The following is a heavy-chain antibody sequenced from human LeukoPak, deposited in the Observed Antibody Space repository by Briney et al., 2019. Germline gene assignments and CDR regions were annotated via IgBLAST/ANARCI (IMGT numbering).Heavy chain of an antibody. J-gene: IGHJ6*03. Sequence: PSETLSLTCTVSGGSISIYYWSWIRQPPGKGLEWIGYIYYSGSDKYNPSLKNRITMSRDTSKNQLSLKLTSVTAADTAVYYCARVGLGSGSSTGKYYYMDVWGKGTTVTVSS. D-gene: IGHD3-10*01. V-gene: IGHV4-59*01. CDR3: ARVGLGSGSSTGKYYYMDV. CDR1: GGSISIYY. CDR2: IYYSGSD.